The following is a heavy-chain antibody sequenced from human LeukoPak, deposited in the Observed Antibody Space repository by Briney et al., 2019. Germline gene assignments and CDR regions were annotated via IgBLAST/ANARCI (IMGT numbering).Heavy chain of an antibody. D-gene: IGHD3-10*01. Sequence: PSETLSLTCTVSGGSISSYYWSWIRQPPGKGLEWIGYIYYSGSTNYNPSLKSRVTISVDTSKNQFSLKLSSVTAADTAVYYCARPKRNGDFDYWGQGTLVTVSS. J-gene: IGHJ4*02. CDR1: GGSISSYY. CDR2: IYYSGST. CDR3: ARPKRNGDFDY. V-gene: IGHV4-59*01.